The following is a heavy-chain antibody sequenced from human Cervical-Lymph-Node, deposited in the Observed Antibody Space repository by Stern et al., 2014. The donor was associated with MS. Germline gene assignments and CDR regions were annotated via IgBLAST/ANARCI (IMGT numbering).Heavy chain of an antibody. CDR3: ARGPYSSGWYIEANFDY. CDR1: GYTFTSYG. D-gene: IGHD6-19*01. Sequence: DQLVESGAEVKKPGASVKASCKASGYTFTSYGISWVRQAPGQGLEWMGXXNAYNGNTNYAQKLQGRVTMTTDTSTSTAYMELRSLRSDDTAVYYCARGPYSSGWYIEANFDYWGQGTLVTVSS. CDR2: XNAYNGNT. V-gene: IGHV1-18*01. J-gene: IGHJ4*02.